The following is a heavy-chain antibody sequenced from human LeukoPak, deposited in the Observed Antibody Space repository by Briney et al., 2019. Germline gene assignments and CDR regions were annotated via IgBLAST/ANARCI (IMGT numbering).Heavy chain of an antibody. D-gene: IGHD6-13*01. J-gene: IGHJ6*03. CDR3: ARGGGISHYYYYMDV. Sequence: SETLSLTCTVSGGSITSYYWSWIRQPPGKGLEWIGYIYYSGSTNYYASLKSRVTISVDTSKNQFSLKLSSVTGADTAVYYCARGGGISHYYYYMDVWGKGTTVTISS. V-gene: IGHV4-59*01. CDR1: GGSITSYY. CDR2: IYYSGST.